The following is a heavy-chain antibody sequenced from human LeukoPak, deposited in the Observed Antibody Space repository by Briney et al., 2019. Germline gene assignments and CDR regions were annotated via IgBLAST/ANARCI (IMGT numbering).Heavy chain of an antibody. CDR3: AKDPPSLDYYDSSGPY. Sequence: GGSLRLSCAASGFTFSSYAMSWVRQAPGKGLEWVSAISGSGGSTYYADSVKGRFTISRDNSKNTLYLQMNSLRAEHTAVYYCAKDPPSLDYYDSSGPYWGQGTLVTVSS. CDR1: GFTFSSYA. J-gene: IGHJ4*02. CDR2: ISGSGGST. V-gene: IGHV3-23*01. D-gene: IGHD3-22*01.